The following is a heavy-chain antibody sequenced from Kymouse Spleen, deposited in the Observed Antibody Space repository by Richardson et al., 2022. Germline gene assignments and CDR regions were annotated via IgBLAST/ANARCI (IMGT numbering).Heavy chain of an antibody. J-gene: IGHJ6*02. V-gene: IGHV4-39*01. CDR3: ARHASTGTKPSYYYYYGMDV. CDR2: IYYSGST. CDR1: GGSISSSSYY. Sequence: QLQLQESGPGLVKPSETLSLTCTVSGGSISSSSYYWGWIRQPPGKGLEWIGSIYYSGSTYYNPSLKSRVTISVDTSKNQFSLKLSSVTAADTAVYYCARHASTGTKPSYYYYYGMDVWGQGTTVTVSS. D-gene: IGHD1-7*01.